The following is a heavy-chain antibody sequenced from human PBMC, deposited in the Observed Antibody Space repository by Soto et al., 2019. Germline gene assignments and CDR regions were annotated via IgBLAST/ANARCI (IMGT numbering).Heavy chain of an antibody. V-gene: IGHV3-7*05. CDR3: ARDRGDYDFWSGYSSALDI. Sequence: GGSLRLSCAASGFTFSRYWMSWVRQAPGKGLEWVANIKQDGSEKYHVDSVKGRFTISRDNAKNSLYLQMNSLRAEDTAVYYCARDRGDYDFWSGYSSALDIWGQGTMVTVSS. D-gene: IGHD3-3*01. CDR1: GFTFSRYW. J-gene: IGHJ3*02. CDR2: IKQDGSEK.